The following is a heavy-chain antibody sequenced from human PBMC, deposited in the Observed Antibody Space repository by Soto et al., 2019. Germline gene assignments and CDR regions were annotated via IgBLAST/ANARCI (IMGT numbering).Heavy chain of an antibody. V-gene: IGHV3-74*01. CDR3: ARGANGYYYFDY. D-gene: IGHD5-18*01. CDR1: GFSLSDYW. Sequence: EVQLVESGGGLVQPGGSLRLSCAASGFSLSDYWMHWVRQAPGEGLVWLSRITRDGSSTNYADSVKGRFTISRDNARNTLYLKVNSLRGEDTAVYYCARGANGYYYFDYSGQGTLVTVSS. CDR2: ITRDGSST. J-gene: IGHJ4*02.